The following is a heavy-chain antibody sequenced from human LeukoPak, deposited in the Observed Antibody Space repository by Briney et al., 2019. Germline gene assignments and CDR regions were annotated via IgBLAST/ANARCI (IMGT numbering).Heavy chain of an antibody. J-gene: IGHJ3*02. Sequence: ASVKVSCKASGYTFTSYAMHWVRQAPGQRLEWMGWINAGNGNTKYSQKFQGRVTITTDESTSTAYMELSSLRSEDTAVYYCAARYYYDFVDIWGQGTMVTVSS. D-gene: IGHD3-22*01. CDR2: INAGNGNT. CDR3: AARYYYDFVDI. V-gene: IGHV1-3*01. CDR1: GYTFTSYA.